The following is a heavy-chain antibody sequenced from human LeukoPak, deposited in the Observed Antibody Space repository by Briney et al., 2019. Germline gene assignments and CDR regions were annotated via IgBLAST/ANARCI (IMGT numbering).Heavy chain of an antibody. CDR1: GGSISSSGYY. CDR3: ARHYGN. Sequence: ASEALSLTCTVSGGSISSSGYYWGWIRQPPGKGLEWIGSIYNSGGTYYNPSLKSRVTISVDTSKNQFSLKLSSVTAADTAVYYCARHYGNWGQGTLVTVSS. J-gene: IGHJ4*02. D-gene: IGHD1-1*01. V-gene: IGHV4-39*01. CDR2: IYNSGGT.